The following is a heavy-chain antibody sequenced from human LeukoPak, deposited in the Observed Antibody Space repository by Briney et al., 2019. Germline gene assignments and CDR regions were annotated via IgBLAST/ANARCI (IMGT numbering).Heavy chain of an antibody. CDR1: ESIFTDYV. CDR3: AREGGDFDI. CDR2: IVAKSGGT. Sequence: ASVKVSCKASESIFTDYVIHWVRQAPGQGLEWMGWIVAKSGGTHYAQNFQGRVTMTRDTSIRMAYMELSGLRSDDTAVYYCAREGGDFDIWGQGTMVTVSS. V-gene: IGHV1-2*02. J-gene: IGHJ3*02. D-gene: IGHD2-21*01.